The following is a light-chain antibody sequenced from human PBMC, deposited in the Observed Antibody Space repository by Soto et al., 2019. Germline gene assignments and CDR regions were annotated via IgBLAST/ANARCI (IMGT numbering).Light chain of an antibody. CDR3: QQFGDSPPAFT. CDR1: QSVRSKY. J-gene: IGKJ2*01. V-gene: IGKV3-20*01. Sequence: ESMLTQSPATLSLSPGERATLSCRASQSVRSKYLTWYQQKPGQAPRLLIYGASPRATGVPDRFSGSGSGTDFTLTISRLEPEDVAVYYCQQFGDSPPAFTFGQGTKLEI. CDR2: GAS.